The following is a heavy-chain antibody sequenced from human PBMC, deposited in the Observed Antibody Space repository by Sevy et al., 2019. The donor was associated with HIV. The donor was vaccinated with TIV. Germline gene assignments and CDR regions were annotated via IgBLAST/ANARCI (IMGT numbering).Heavy chain of an antibody. D-gene: IGHD1-26*01. J-gene: IGHJ5*02. CDR3: TRESPLGVEWELSRPQNWFDP. CDR1: GGSISSYY. V-gene: IGHV4-59*01. Sequence: SEILSLTCTVFGGSISSYYWNWIRQPPGKGLEWIGYIYYSGSTNYNPSLKSRVTISVDMSKNQFSLKLSSVTAADTAVYYCTRESPLGVEWELSRPQNWFDPWGQGTLVTVSS. CDR2: IYYSGST.